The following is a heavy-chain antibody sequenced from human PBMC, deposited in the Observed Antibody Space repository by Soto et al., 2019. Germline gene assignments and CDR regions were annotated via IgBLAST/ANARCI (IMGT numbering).Heavy chain of an antibody. CDR2: ITASGAIT. CDR1: GLTFSTYA. Sequence: TGGSLRLSCAASGLTFSTYAMTWVRLAPGRGLEWVSSITASGAITYYRDSVKGRFTISRDNSKSTLYLQMNSLGGEDTAIYYCAKTPRGGGYGNSYFDLWGRGTLVTVSS. D-gene: IGHD5-12*01. CDR3: AKTPRGGGYGNSYFDL. V-gene: IGHV3-23*01. J-gene: IGHJ2*01.